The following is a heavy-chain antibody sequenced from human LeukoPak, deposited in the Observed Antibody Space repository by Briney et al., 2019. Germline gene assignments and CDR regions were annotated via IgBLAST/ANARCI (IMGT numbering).Heavy chain of an antibody. CDR2: IYHSGST. V-gene: IGHV4-38-2*02. J-gene: IGHJ4*02. CDR1: GYSIRSGYH. Sequence: SETLSLTCTVSGYSIRSGYHWGWIRQPPGRGLEWIGSIYHSGSTYYNPSLKSRVTISLDTSKNQFSLKLTSVTAPDTAVYYCARRAGAYSHPYDYWGQGTLVTVSS. D-gene: IGHD4/OR15-4a*01. CDR3: ARRAGAYSHPYDY.